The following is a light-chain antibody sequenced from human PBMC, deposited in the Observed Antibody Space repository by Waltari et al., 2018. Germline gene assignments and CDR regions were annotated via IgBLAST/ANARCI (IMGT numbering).Light chain of an antibody. Sequence: DIQMTQSPSSLSASVGDRVTITCRASQSISSDLNWYQQKPGNAPKLLIYAASSLQSGVPSRFSGSGSGTDFTLTISSLQPEDFATYYCQQSYSTPPTFGQGTKLEIK. CDR1: QSISSD. J-gene: IGKJ2*01. V-gene: IGKV1-39*01. CDR3: QQSYSTPPT. CDR2: AAS.